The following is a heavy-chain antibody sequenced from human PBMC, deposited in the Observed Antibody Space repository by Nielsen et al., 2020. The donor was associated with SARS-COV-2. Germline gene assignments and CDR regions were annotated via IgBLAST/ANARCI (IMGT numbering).Heavy chain of an antibody. CDR3: ARGYGDFGY. CDR2: ISSSSSTI. Sequence: GESLKISCAASGFTFSSYSMNWVRQAPGKGLEWVSYISSSSSTIYYADSVKGRFTISRDNAKNSLYLQMNSLRAEDTAVYYCARGYGDFGYWGQGTLVTVSS. V-gene: IGHV3-48*01. D-gene: IGHD4-17*01. CDR1: GFTFSSYS. J-gene: IGHJ4*02.